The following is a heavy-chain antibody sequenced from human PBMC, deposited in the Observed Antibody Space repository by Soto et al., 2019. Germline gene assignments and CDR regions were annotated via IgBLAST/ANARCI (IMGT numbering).Heavy chain of an antibody. CDR1: GFTFSSDW. CDR2: INMDGSST. Sequence: HPGGSLRLSCAASGFTFSSDWMHWVRQGAGKGLVWVSRINMDGSSTNYADSVKGRFTISRDNAKNTLYLQMNSLRAEDTAVYYCARGPRGMYGNDFWGQGALVTVSS. V-gene: IGHV3-74*01. CDR3: ARGPRGMYGNDF. J-gene: IGHJ4*02. D-gene: IGHD3-10*02.